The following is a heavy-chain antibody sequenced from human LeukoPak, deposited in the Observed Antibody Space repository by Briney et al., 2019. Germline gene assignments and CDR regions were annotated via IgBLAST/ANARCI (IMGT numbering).Heavy chain of an antibody. Sequence: GESLKISCKGSGYSFTTFWIGWVRQMPGKGLEWMGSIFPSDSDTRYSPSFQGQVTISADKSISTAYLQWNSLRASDTAMYYCARVAFGAAYFDSWGQGTLVTVSS. CDR1: GYSFTTFW. CDR2: IFPSDSDT. V-gene: IGHV5-51*01. CDR3: ARVAFGAAYFDS. D-gene: IGHD3-16*01. J-gene: IGHJ4*02.